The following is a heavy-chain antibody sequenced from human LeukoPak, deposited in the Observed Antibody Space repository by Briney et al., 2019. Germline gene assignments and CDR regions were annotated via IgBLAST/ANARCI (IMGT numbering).Heavy chain of an antibody. CDR2: INPSGGST. V-gene: IGHV1-46*01. CDR1: GYAFTGYY. J-gene: IGHJ6*02. Sequence: ASVKVSCKASGYAFTGYYMHWVRQAPGQGLEWMGIINPSGGSTSYAQKFQGRVTMTRDTSTSTVYMELSSLRSEDTAVYYCAREHIRYYYDSSGYYYYGMDVWGQGTTVTVSS. D-gene: IGHD3-22*01. CDR3: AREHIRYYYDSSGYYYYGMDV.